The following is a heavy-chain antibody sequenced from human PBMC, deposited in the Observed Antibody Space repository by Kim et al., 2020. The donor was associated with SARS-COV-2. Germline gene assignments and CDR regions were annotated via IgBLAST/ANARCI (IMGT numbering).Heavy chain of an antibody. Sequence: GESLKISCKGSGYSFTSYWIGWVRQMPGKGLEWMGIIYPGDSDTRYSPSFQGQVTISADKSISTAYLQWSSLKASDTAMYYCARRGAVAGGEDGMDVWGQGTTVTVSS. CDR2: IYPGDSDT. J-gene: IGHJ6*02. V-gene: IGHV5-51*01. CDR3: ARRGAVAGGEDGMDV. D-gene: IGHD6-19*01. CDR1: GYSFTSYW.